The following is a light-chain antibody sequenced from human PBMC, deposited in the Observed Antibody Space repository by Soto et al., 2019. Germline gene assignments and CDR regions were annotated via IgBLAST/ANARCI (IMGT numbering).Light chain of an antibody. V-gene: IGKV3-11*01. CDR1: QRVSGY. CDR2: DAS. Sequence: EIVLTQSPSSLSLSPGDRATLSCGAGQRVSGYLAWYQQKPGQAPRLLIYDASNRATGIPARFSGSSSGTDSPLTISSLEPEVGAVYYCQRYSSSPITFGQGTRLEIK. J-gene: IGKJ5*01. CDR3: QRYSSSPIT.